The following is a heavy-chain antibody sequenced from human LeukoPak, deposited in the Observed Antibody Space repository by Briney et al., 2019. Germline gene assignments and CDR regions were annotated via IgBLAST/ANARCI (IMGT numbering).Heavy chain of an antibody. J-gene: IGHJ2*01. V-gene: IGHV4-61*01. CDR3: ARVGYYDSSGRPPRLFDL. CDR2: IYYSGST. CDR1: GGSVSSGSYY. Sequence: PSETLSLTCTVSGGSVSSGSYYWSWIRQPPGKGLEWIGYIYYSGSTNYNPSLKSRVTISVDTSKNQFSLKLSSVTAADTAVYYCARVGYYDSSGRPPRLFDLWGRGTLVTVSS. D-gene: IGHD3-22*01.